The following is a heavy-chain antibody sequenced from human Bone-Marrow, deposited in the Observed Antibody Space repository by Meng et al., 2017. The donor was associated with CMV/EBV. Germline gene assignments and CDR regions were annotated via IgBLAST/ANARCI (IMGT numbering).Heavy chain of an antibody. V-gene: IGHV3-48*04. CDR3: ARDAGDYEYGMDV. J-gene: IGHJ6*01. CDR2: ISSSSSTI. Sequence: GESLKISCAASGFTVSSNYMSWVRQAPGKGLEWVSYISSSSSTIYYADSVKGRFTISRDNAKNSLYLQMNSLRAEDTAVYYCARDAGDYEYGMDVWGQGTTVTVSS. CDR1: GFTVSSNY.